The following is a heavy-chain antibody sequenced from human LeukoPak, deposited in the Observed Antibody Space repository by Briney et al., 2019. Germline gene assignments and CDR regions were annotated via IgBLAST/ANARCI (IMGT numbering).Heavy chain of an antibody. V-gene: IGHV4-4*02. D-gene: IGHD3-22*01. Sequence: PSGTLSLTCAVSGGSISSSNWWSWVRPPPGKGLEWIGEIYHSGSTNYNPSLKSRVTISVDKSKNQFSLKLNSVTAADTAVYYCARDDGAMIVVGNAFDIWGQGTMVTVSS. J-gene: IGHJ3*02. CDR2: IYHSGST. CDR3: ARDDGAMIVVGNAFDI. CDR1: GGSISSSNW.